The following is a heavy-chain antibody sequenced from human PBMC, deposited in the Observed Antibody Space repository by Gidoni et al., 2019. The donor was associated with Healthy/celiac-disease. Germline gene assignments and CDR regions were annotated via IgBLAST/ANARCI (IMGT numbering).Heavy chain of an antibody. D-gene: IGHD6-19*01. CDR3: AKDAPADSSGWYVGGAFDI. V-gene: IGHV3-23*01. Sequence: EVQLLESVGGLVQPGGSLRLSCAASGFTFSSYAMSWVRQAPGKGLEWVSAISVSGGSTYYADSVKGRFTISRDNSKNTLYLQMNSLRAEDTAVYYCAKDAPADSSGWYVGGAFDIWGQGTMDTVSS. CDR1: GFTFSSYA. CDR2: ISVSGGST. J-gene: IGHJ3*02.